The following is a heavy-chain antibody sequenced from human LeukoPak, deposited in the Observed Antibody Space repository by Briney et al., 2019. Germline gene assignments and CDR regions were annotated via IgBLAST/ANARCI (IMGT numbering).Heavy chain of an antibody. Sequence: SSETLSLTCAVYGGSFSGYYWSWIRQPPGKGLEWIGEINHSGSTHYSPSLKSRVTISVDTSKNQFSLKLSSVTAADTAVYYCARRDYYDSSGLYNWFDPWGQGTLVTVSS. CDR3: ARRDYYDSSGLYNWFDP. D-gene: IGHD3-22*01. CDR1: GGSFSGYY. J-gene: IGHJ5*02. V-gene: IGHV4-34*01. CDR2: INHSGST.